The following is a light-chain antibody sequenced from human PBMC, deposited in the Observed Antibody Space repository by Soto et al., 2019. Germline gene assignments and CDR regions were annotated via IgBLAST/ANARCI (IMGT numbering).Light chain of an antibody. Sequence: EIVLTQSPGTLSLSPGKRATLSCWASQSVHSSHLAWYQQRPGQPPRLLIYAASSRATGIPDRFSGSGSGTDFTLTISSLQPEDFATYYCQQSYSTPRTFGQGTKVDI. J-gene: IGKJ1*01. CDR3: QQSYSTPRT. CDR1: QSVHSSH. V-gene: IGKV3-20*01. CDR2: AAS.